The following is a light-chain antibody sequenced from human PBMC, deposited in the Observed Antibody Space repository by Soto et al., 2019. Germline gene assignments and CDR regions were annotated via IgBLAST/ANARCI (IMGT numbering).Light chain of an antibody. CDR2: DAS. CDR3: QQFHDWPQT. Sequence: EIVMTQSPASLYVSPGQSATLFCRASQSISSHLAWYQQKPGQTPRLLIYDASTRATGIPARFSGRGSGTAFTLTISSLQSENFALYFCQQFHDWPQTFGQGTKVEIK. CDR1: QSISSH. V-gene: IGKV3-15*01. J-gene: IGKJ1*01.